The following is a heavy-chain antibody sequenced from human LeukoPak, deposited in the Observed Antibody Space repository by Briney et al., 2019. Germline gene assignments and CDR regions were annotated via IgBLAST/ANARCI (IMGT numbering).Heavy chain of an antibody. CDR3: AKFDGYSSGWSPDY. Sequence: QSGGSLRLPCAASGFTFSSYWMHWVRQAPGKGLVWVSRINSDGSSTSYADSVKGRFTISRDNAKNTLYLQMNSLRVEDTAVYYCAKFDGYSSGWSPDYWGQGTLVTVSS. J-gene: IGHJ4*02. CDR2: INSDGSST. D-gene: IGHD6-19*01. V-gene: IGHV3-74*01. CDR1: GFTFSSYW.